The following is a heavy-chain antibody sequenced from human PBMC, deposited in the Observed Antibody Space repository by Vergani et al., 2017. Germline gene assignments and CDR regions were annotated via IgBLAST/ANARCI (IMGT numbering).Heavy chain of an antibody. CDR2: IYPGDSDT. CDR3: ATYPTLNTAGGDAFDI. CDR1: GYSFTSYW. Sequence: EVQLVQSGAEVKKPGESLKISCKGSGYSFTSYWIGWVRQMPGKGLEWMGIIYPGDSDTRYSPSFPGQVTISADKSFSTAYLQWSSLKASDTDMDYCATYPTLNTAGGDAFDIWGQGTMVTVSS. D-gene: IGHD2-15*01. J-gene: IGHJ3*02. V-gene: IGHV5-51*01.